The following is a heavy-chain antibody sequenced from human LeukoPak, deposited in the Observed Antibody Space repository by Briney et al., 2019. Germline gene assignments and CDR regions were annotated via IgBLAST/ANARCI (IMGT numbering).Heavy chain of an antibody. Sequence: GGSLRLSCSASGFTFSSYAMHWVRQAPGKGLEYVSAISSNGGSTYYADSVKGRFTISRDNSKNTLYLQMSSLRAEDTAVYYCVKGYCSSTNCLIDYWGQGTLVTVSS. CDR3: VKGYCSSTNCLIDY. CDR1: GFTFSSYA. CDR2: ISSNGGST. V-gene: IGHV3-64D*06. D-gene: IGHD2-2*01. J-gene: IGHJ4*02.